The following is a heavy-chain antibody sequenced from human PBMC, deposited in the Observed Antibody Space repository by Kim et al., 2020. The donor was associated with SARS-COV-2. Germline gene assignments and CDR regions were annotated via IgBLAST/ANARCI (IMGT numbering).Heavy chain of an antibody. V-gene: IGHV3-21*01. J-gene: IGHJ4*02. D-gene: IGHD5-18*01. Sequence: ADSAMGRFAISRDNAKNSLYLQMTGLRAEDTAVYYCARDKAGYSYGFGPDYWGQGTLVTVSS. CDR3: ARDKAGYSYGFGPDY.